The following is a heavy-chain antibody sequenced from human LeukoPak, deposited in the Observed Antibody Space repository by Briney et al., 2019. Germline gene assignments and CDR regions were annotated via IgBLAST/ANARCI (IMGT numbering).Heavy chain of an antibody. V-gene: IGHV1-2*02. J-gene: IGHJ4*02. D-gene: IGHD3-16*01. CDR3: ARTLGAMAARRIDY. Sequence: ASVKVSCKASGYTFTGYFIHWVRQAPGQGLEWMGWISPNTGGTNYAQKFQGRVIMTRDTSISTAYMELSRLRSDDTAVYYCARTLGAMAARRIDYWGRGTLVTVSS. CDR2: ISPNTGGT. CDR1: GYTFTGYF.